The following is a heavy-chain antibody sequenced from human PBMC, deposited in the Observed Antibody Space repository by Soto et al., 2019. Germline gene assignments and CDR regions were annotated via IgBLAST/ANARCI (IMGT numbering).Heavy chain of an antibody. CDR2: INTYNGNT. J-gene: IGHJ6*02. V-gene: IGHV1-18*01. CDR1: GYTFTRYG. CDR3: AMVEVYVTPSPQDV. D-gene: IGHD2-15*01. Sequence: QVQLVQSGAEVKNPGASVKVSCKASGYTFTRYGIGWARQAPGQGLEWLGWINTYNGNTNYAQNVQGRVTMTTDTSTSTAYMEFRSLRANDTAIYYCAMVEVYVTPSPQDVWGQGTTVIVSS.